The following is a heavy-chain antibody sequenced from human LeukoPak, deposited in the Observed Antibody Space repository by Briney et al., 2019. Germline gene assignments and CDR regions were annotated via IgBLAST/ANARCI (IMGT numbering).Heavy chain of an antibody. V-gene: IGHV4-59*12. J-gene: IGHJ4*02. Sequence: SETLSLTCTVSGGSISGYYWSWIRQPPGKGLEWIGYIYYSGSTNYNPSLKSRVTISVDTSKNQFSLKLSSVTAADTAVYYCASGRTYRHPFDSWGQGALVTVSS. CDR3: ASGRTYRHPFDS. CDR1: GGSISGYY. D-gene: IGHD3-16*02. CDR2: IYYSGST.